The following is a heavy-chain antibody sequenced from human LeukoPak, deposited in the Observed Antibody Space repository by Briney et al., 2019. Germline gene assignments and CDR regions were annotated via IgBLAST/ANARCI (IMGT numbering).Heavy chain of an antibody. CDR2: ISSNGGST. J-gene: IGHJ4*02. Sequence: GGSLRLSCAASGFTFSSYAMHWVRQAPGKGLEYVSAISSNGGSTYYANSVKGRFTISRDNSKNTLYFQMGSLRAEDMAVYYCARDMRNCSGGSCYSFDYWGQGTLVTVSS. V-gene: IGHV3-64*01. D-gene: IGHD2-15*01. CDR3: ARDMRNCSGGSCYSFDY. CDR1: GFTFSSYA.